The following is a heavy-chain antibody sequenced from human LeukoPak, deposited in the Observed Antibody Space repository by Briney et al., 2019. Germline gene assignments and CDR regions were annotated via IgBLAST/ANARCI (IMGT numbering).Heavy chain of an antibody. J-gene: IGHJ4*02. CDR2: IYSGGTT. V-gene: IGHV3-53*01. D-gene: IGHD5-12*01. CDR1: GFTLSSNY. Sequence: GGSLRLSCAASGFTLSSNYMSWVRQAPGEGLGWVSVIYSGGTTYYTDSVKGRFTISRDSSKNTLYLQMNSLRAEDTAVYYCARDLGRGYDWGDWGQGTLVTVSS. CDR3: ARDLGRGYDWGD.